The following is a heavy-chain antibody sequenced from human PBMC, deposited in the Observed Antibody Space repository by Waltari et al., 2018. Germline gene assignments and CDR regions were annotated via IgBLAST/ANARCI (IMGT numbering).Heavy chain of an antibody. V-gene: IGHV4-34*01. J-gene: IGHJ4*02. D-gene: IGHD3-22*01. CDR1: GGSFSGYY. CDR2: INHSGST. Sequence: QVQLQQWGAGLLKPSETLSLTCAVYGGSFSGYYWSWIRQPPGKGLEWIGEINHSGSTNSNPSLKSRVTISVDTSKNQFSLKLSSVTAADTAVYYCARGGKYYYDSSLDYWGQGTLVTVSS. CDR3: ARGGKYYYDSSLDY.